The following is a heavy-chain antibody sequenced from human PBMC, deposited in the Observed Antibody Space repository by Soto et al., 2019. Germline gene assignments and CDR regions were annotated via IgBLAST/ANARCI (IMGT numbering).Heavy chain of an antibody. D-gene: IGHD3-9*01. CDR3: ARMSPGLRYFDWLLNYFDY. V-gene: IGHV3-23*01. J-gene: IGHJ4*02. CDR1: GFTFSNYA. Sequence: PGGSLRLSCAASGFTFSNYAMSWVRQAPGKGLEWVSAISGSGDSTYYADSVKGRFTISRDNSKNTLYLQMNSLRAEDTVVYYCARMSPGLRYFDWLLNYFDYWGQGTRVTVSS. CDR2: ISGSGDST.